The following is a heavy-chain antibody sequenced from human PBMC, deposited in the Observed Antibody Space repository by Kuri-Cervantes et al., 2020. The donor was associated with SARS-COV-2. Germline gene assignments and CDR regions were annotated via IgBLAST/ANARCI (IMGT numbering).Heavy chain of an antibody. CDR3: AMEKGPSGGAIAY. Sequence: LSLTCAASGLSVFNKYMSWVRQAPGKGLEWVSIIYDSGSTYYRDSVKGRFTISRDSSKNTLSLQMNSLRVEDTAVYNCAMEKGPSGGAIAYWGQGTLVTVSS. V-gene: IGHV3-53*01. CDR2: IYDSGST. CDR1: GLSVFNKY. J-gene: IGHJ4*02. D-gene: IGHD6-19*01.